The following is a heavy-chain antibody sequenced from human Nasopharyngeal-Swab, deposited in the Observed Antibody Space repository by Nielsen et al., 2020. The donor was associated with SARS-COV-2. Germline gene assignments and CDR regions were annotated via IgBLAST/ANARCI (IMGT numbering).Heavy chain of an antibody. Sequence: GESLKISCAASGFTVSSNYMSWVRQAPGKGLEWVSVIYSGGSTYYADSVKGRFTISRDNSKNTLYLQMNSLRAEDTAVYYCARDNPYYGDYEGGAFDIWGQGTMVTVSS. J-gene: IGHJ3*02. CDR3: ARDNPYYGDYEGGAFDI. CDR2: IYSGGST. D-gene: IGHD4-17*01. CDR1: GFTVSSNY. V-gene: IGHV3-66*01.